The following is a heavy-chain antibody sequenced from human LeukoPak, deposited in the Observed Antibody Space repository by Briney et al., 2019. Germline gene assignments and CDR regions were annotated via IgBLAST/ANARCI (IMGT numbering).Heavy chain of an antibody. J-gene: IGHJ4*02. Sequence: PGGSLRLSCAASGFTFSSYAMSWVRQAPGKGLEWVSAISGSGGSTYYADSVKGRFTISRDNSKNSLYLQMNSLRAGDTAVYYCARSFRIYDSSGANDLAFGYWGQGTLVTVSS. D-gene: IGHD3-22*01. CDR2: ISGSGGST. CDR3: ARSFRIYDSSGANDLAFGY. CDR1: GFTFSSYA. V-gene: IGHV3-23*01.